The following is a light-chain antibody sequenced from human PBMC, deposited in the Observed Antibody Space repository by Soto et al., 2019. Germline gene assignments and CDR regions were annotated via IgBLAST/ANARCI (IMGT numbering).Light chain of an antibody. CDR3: ASFRSGTILV. Sequence: QSALTQPASVPGSPGQSVTISCTGPRSDIGDSNFISWYQHSPGKAPRLLIYEVNNRPSGVSKRFSGSKAGNTASLTISGLLDDDEADYFCASFRSGTILVFGSGTRSPS. CDR2: EVN. CDR1: RSDIGDSNF. J-gene: IGLJ1*01. V-gene: IGLV2-14*01.